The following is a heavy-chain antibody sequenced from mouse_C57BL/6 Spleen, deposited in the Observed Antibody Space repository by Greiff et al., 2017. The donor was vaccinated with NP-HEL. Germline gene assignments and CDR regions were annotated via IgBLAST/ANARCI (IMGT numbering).Heavy chain of an antibody. CDR3: AKYYGSSQYYFDY. D-gene: IGHD1-1*01. V-gene: IGHV1-64*01. Sequence: QVQLQQPGAELVKPGASVKLPCKASGYTFTSYWMHWVKQRPGQGLEWIGMIHPNSGSTNYNEKFKSKATLTVDKSSSTAYMQLSSLTSEDSAVYYCAKYYGSSQYYFDYWGQGTTLTVSS. CDR1: GYTFTSYW. J-gene: IGHJ2*01. CDR2: IHPNSGST.